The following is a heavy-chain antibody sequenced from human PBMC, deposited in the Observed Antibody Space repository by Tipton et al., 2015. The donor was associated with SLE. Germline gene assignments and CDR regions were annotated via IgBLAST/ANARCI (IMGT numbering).Heavy chain of an antibody. J-gene: IGHJ6*02. D-gene: IGHD6-13*01. CDR2: IYTSGST. CDR3: ARVVAAAPYYDYGMDV. CDR1: GGSISSGSYY. Sequence: TLSLTCTVSGGSISSGSYYWSWIRPPAGKGLEWIGHIYTSGSTNNNPSLKSRVTISVDKSKNQFSLKLSSVTAADTAVYYCARVVAAAPYYDYGMDVWGQGTTVTVSS. V-gene: IGHV4-61*09.